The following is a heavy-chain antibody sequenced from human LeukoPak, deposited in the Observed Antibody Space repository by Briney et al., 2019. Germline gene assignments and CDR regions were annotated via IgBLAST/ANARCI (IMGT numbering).Heavy chain of an antibody. Sequence: GGSLRRSCAASGFTFSNYWMSWVRQAPGKGLEWVANIKQDGSEKYYVGSVKGRFTSSRDNADNSLYLQMNSLRAEDTAVYYCARLRTFDYWGQGTLVTVSS. CDR3: ARLRTFDY. CDR1: GFTFSNYW. CDR2: IKQDGSEK. D-gene: IGHD1-14*01. J-gene: IGHJ4*02. V-gene: IGHV3-7*03.